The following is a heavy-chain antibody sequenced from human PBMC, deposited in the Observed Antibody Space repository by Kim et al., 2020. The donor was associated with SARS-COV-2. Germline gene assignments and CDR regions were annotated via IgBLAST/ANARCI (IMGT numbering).Heavy chain of an antibody. J-gene: IGHJ4*02. CDR2: IYYSGST. CDR3: ARDSHGDSFDY. V-gene: IGHV4-39*07. CDR1: GGSISSSSYY. Sequence: SETLSLTFTVSGGSISSSSYYWGWIRQPPGKGLEWIGSIYYSGSTYYNPSLKSRVTISVDPSKNQFSLKLSSVTAADTAVYYCARDSHGDSFDYWGQGTLVTVSS. D-gene: IGHD4-17*01.